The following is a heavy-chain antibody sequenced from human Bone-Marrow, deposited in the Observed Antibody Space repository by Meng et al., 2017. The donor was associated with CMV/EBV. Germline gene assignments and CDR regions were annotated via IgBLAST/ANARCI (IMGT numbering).Heavy chain of an antibody. CDR2: INSDGSST. Sequence: SWAASGFTFSGYWMHWVRQAPGKGLVWVSRINSDGSSTGYADSVTGRFTISRDNAKNTVYLQMNSLRAEDTAVYYCAKDRSTGYYFDYWGQGTLVTVSS. CDR1: GFTFSGYW. CDR3: AKDRSTGYYFDY. J-gene: IGHJ4*02. V-gene: IGHV3-74*01. D-gene: IGHD2-8*02.